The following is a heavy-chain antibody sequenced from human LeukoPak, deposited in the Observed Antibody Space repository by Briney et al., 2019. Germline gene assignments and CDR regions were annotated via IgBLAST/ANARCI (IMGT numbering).Heavy chain of an antibody. Sequence: PGGSLRLSCAASRVILSSNYMTWVRQAPGKGLEWGSVIHNDGSTYYANPAKGRFSISRDNSQNTLSLQMNSLRVQHTALYYCSGFSLDYWGQGTLVTVSS. CDR1: RVILSSNY. J-gene: IGHJ4*02. D-gene: IGHD2/OR15-2a*01. CDR2: IHNDGST. CDR3: SGFSLDY. V-gene: IGHV3-53*01.